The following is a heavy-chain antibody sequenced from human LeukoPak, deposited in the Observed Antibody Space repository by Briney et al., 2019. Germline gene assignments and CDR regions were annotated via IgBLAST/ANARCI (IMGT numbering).Heavy chain of an antibody. CDR1: GFTFSSYG. V-gene: IGHV3-33*01. CDR3: ARDMGDYGSGSYDLGY. D-gene: IGHD3-10*01. Sequence: QPGGSLRLSCAASGFTFSSYGMHWVRQAPGKGLEWVAVIWYDGNNKVYADSVKGRFTISRDNSKNTLYLQMNSLRADDTAVYYCARDMGDYGSGSYDLGYWGQGTLVTVSS. CDR2: IWYDGNNK. J-gene: IGHJ4*02.